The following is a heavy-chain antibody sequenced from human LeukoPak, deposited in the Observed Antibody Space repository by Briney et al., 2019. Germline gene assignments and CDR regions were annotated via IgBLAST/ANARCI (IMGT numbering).Heavy chain of an antibody. CDR1: GGTFSSYA. J-gene: IGHJ4*02. D-gene: IGHD6-13*01. CDR3: ARSYAIAAVKNYFDF. V-gene: IGHV1-69*05. Sequence: SVKVSCKASGGTFSSYAISWVRQVPGQGLEWMGGIIPIFGTANYAQKFQGRVTITTEESPSTALMERSSLRSEDTAVYYCARSYAIAAVKNYFDFWGQGNLVTVSS. CDR2: IIPIFGTA.